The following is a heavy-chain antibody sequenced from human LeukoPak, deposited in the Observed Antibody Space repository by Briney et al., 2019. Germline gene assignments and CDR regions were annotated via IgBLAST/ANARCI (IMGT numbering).Heavy chain of an antibody. CDR1: GYTFGDYD. CDR2: INTNTGNP. CDR3: AREGTYYYDSSGYYLIPEGLDY. D-gene: IGHD3-22*01. V-gene: IGHV7-4-1*02. Sequence: ASVKVSCKASGYTFGDYDINWVRQAPGQGLEWMGWINTNTGNPTYAQGFTGRFVFSLDTSVSTAYLQISSLKAEDTAVYYCAREGTYYYDSSGYYLIPEGLDYWGQGTLVTVSS. J-gene: IGHJ4*02.